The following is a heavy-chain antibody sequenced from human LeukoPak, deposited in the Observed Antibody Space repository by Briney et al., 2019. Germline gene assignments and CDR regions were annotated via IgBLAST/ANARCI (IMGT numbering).Heavy chain of an antibody. CDR2: IYYSGST. CDR1: GGSISSYY. Sequence: SGTLSLPCTVSGGSISSYYWSWIRRPPGKGLEWIGYIYYSGSTNYNPSLKSRVTISVDTSKNQFSLKLSSVTAADTAVYYCASGTVTNFDYWGQGTLVTVSS. CDR3: ASGTVTNFDY. D-gene: IGHD4-17*01. J-gene: IGHJ4*02. V-gene: IGHV4-59*01.